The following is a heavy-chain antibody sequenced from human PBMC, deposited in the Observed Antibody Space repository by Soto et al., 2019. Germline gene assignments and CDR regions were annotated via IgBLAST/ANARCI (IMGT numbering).Heavy chain of an antibody. CDR3: TRDASRDSSARGWFDP. J-gene: IGHJ5*02. CDR1: GFTFRSFT. CDR2: ISSNSAYI. D-gene: IGHD6-13*01. Sequence: GGSLIFSCAASGFTFRSFTMNWVRQAPGKGLEWVSTISSNSAYICYTDALRGRFTISRDNAKNSLHLQMNSLRAEDTAVYYCTRDASRDSSARGWFDPWGPGTLVTVSS. V-gene: IGHV3-21*01.